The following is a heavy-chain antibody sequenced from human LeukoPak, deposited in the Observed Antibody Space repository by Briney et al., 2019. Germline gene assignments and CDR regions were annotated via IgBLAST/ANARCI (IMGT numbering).Heavy chain of an antibody. CDR3: ARDDYYDSSGYYYERGGLDY. V-gene: IGHV4-4*02. D-gene: IGHD3-22*01. CDR1: GGSISGSNW. J-gene: IGHJ4*02. CDR2: IYHSGST. Sequence: SETLSLTCAVSGGSISGSNWWSWVRQPPGKGLEWIGEIYHSGSTNYNPSLKSRVTISVDKSKNQFSLKLSSVTAADTAVYYCARDDYYDSSGYYYERGGLDYWGQGTLVTVSS.